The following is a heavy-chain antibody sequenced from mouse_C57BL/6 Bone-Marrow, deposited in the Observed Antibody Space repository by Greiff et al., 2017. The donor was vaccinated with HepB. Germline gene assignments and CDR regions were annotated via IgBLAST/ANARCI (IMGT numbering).Heavy chain of an antibody. Sequence: EVQLQQSGPELVKPGASVKIPCKASGYTFTDYNMDWVKQSHGKSLEWIGDINPNNGGTIYNQKFKGKATLTVDKSSSTAYMELRSLTSEDTAVYYCARLYYDLWFAYWGQGTLVTVSA. CDR3: ARLYYDLWFAY. CDR2: INPNNGGT. D-gene: IGHD2-4*01. V-gene: IGHV1-18*01. CDR1: GYTFTDYN. J-gene: IGHJ3*01.